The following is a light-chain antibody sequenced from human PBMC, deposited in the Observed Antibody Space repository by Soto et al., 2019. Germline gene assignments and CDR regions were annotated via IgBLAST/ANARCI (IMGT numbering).Light chain of an antibody. CDR2: DVS. J-gene: IGLJ1*01. Sequence: QSALTQPRSVSGSPGQSVTISCTGTSSDVGGYNYVSWYQQHPGKAPKLMIYDVSKRPSGVPDRFSGSKSGTTASLTISGLQAEDEADYYCCSYAGSYTPLYVFGTGTKLTVL. CDR1: SSDVGGYNY. V-gene: IGLV2-11*01. CDR3: CSYAGSYTPLYV.